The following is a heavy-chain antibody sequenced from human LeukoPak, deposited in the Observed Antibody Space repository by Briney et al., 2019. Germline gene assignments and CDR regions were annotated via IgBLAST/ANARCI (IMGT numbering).Heavy chain of an antibody. CDR1: GFSFSSYW. Sequence: PGGSLRLSRAASGFSFSSYWMSWVRQAPGKGPEWVANITQDGGEKYHVDSVKGRFTISRDNAKNSLYLQMNSLRVEDTAVYYCAREDHSNYNYWGQGTLVTVSS. CDR2: ITQDGGEK. V-gene: IGHV3-7*01. CDR3: AREDHSNYNY. J-gene: IGHJ4*02. D-gene: IGHD4-11*01.